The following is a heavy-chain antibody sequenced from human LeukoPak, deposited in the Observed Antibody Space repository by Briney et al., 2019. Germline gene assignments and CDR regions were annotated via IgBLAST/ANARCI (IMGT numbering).Heavy chain of an antibody. D-gene: IGHD3-22*01. V-gene: IGHV3-21*01. CDR2: ISSSSSYI. J-gene: IGHJ3*02. Sequence: PGGSLRLSCAASGFTFSSYSMNWVRQAPGKGLEWVSSISSSSSYIYYADSVKGRFTISRDNAKNSLYLQMNSLRAEDTAVYYCARDHGSRESGYYADAFDIWGQGTMVTVSS. CDR3: ARDHGSRESGYYADAFDI. CDR1: GFTFSSYS.